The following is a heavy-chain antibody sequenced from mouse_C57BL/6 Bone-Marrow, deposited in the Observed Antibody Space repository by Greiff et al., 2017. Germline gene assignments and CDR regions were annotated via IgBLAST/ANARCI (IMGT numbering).Heavy chain of an antibody. CDR2: INPSNGGT. J-gene: IGHJ3*01. D-gene: IGHD2-5*01. CDR3: ARMGSNYPY. Sequence: QVQLQQPGTELVKPGASVKLSCKASGYTFTSYWMHWVKQRPGQGLEWIGNINPSNGGTNYNEKFKSKATITADTSSNTAYLQLSSLTSEDTAIYYCARMGSNYPYWGQGTLVTVSA. V-gene: IGHV1-53*01. CDR1: GYTFTSYW.